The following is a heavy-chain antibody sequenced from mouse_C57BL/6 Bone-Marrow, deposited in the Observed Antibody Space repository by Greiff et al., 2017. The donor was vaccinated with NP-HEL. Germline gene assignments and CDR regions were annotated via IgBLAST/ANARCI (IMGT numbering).Heavy chain of an antibody. J-gene: IGHJ2*01. D-gene: IGHD2-3*01. V-gene: IGHV5-16*01. CDR1: GFTFSDYY. Sequence: EVMLVESEGGLVQPGSSMKLSCTASGFTFSDYYMAWVRQVPEKGLEWVANINYDGSSPYYLDSLKSRFIISRDNAKNILYLQMSSLKSEDTATYYCARDDGSFDYWGQGTTLTVSS. CDR3: ARDDGSFDY. CDR2: INYDGSSP.